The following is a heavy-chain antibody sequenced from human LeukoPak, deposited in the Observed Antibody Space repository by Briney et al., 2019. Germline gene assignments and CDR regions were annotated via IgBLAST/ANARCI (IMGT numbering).Heavy chain of an antibody. CDR2: IYHSGST. Sequence: GSLRLSCAASGFTFSSYAMSWVRQPPGKGLEWIGEIYHSGSTNYNPSLKSRVTISVDKSKNQFSLKLSSVTAADTAVYYCARVTYYYDSSGYFLLNWGQGTLVTVSS. D-gene: IGHD3-22*01. CDR1: GFTFSSYAM. CDR3: ARVTYYYDSSGYFLLN. V-gene: IGHV4-4*02. J-gene: IGHJ4*02.